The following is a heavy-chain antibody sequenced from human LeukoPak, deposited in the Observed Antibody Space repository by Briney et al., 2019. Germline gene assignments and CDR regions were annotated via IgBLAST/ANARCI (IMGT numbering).Heavy chain of an antibody. V-gene: IGHV3-23*01. D-gene: IGHD4/OR15-4a*01. J-gene: IGHJ4*02. CDR1: GFTFSSYA. CDR3: ARRAGAYSHPYDY. Sequence: PGGSLRLSCAASGFTFSSYAMSWVRQAPGKGLEWVSVISDNGGNTYYADSVKGRFTISRDNSKNTLYLQMNSLRAEDTAVYYCARRAGAYSHPYDYWGQGTLVTVSS. CDR2: ISDNGGNT.